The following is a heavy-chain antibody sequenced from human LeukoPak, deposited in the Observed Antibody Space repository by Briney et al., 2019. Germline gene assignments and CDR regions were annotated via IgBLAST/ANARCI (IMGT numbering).Heavy chain of an antibody. J-gene: IGHJ4*02. CDR2: INPSGYST. Sequence: ASVKVSCKASGYIFSSYYIHWVRQAPGQGLEWMGIINPSGYSTRYAQKFQDRVTMTRDMSTSTVYMEMSSLRSEDTAMYYCARYSSSWYAIDYWGQGTLVTVSS. CDR1: GYIFSSYY. V-gene: IGHV1-46*01. CDR3: ARYSSSWYAIDY. D-gene: IGHD6-13*01.